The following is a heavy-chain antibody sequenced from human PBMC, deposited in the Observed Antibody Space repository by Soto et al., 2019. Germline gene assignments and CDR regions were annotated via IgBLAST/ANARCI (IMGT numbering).Heavy chain of an antibody. Sequence: SETLCLTCTVSGGSISSYDVSWIRQPPGKGLEWIGYIYSSGSTNYNPSLKSRVTISVDTSKNQFSLKLSSVTAADTAVYYCVRHTGYSSGWYYFDYWGQGTLVTVSS. D-gene: IGHD6-19*01. V-gene: IGHV4-59*08. CDR3: VRHTGYSSGWYYFDY. J-gene: IGHJ4*02. CDR1: GGSISSYD. CDR2: IYSSGST.